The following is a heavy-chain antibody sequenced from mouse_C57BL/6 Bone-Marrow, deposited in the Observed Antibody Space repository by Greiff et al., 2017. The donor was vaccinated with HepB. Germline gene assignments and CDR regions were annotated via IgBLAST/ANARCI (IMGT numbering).Heavy chain of an antibody. CDR3: ARSKSSGYVYYAMDY. J-gene: IGHJ4*01. D-gene: IGHD3-2*02. Sequence: EVKLMESGAELVKPGASVKLSCTASGFNIKDYYMHWVKQRTEQGLEWIGRIDPEDGETKYAPKFQGKATITADSSSNTAYLQLSSLTSEDTAVYYCARSKSSGYVYYAMDYWGQGTSVTVSS. CDR2: IDPEDGET. CDR1: GFNIKDYY. V-gene: IGHV14-2*01.